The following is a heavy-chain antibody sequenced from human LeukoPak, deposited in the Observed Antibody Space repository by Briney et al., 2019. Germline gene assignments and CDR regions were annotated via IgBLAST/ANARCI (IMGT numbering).Heavy chain of an antibody. CDR3: ARGLRWVDAFDI. J-gene: IGHJ3*02. Sequence: GGSLRLSCAASGFTFSNHWMHWVRQAPGTGLKWVSRIYRDGSTTDYADSVKGRFTISRDNSKNTLYLQMNSLRAEDTAVYYCARGLRWVDAFDIWGQGTMVTVSS. CDR2: IYRDGSTT. D-gene: IGHD4-23*01. CDR1: GFTFSNHW. V-gene: IGHV3-74*01.